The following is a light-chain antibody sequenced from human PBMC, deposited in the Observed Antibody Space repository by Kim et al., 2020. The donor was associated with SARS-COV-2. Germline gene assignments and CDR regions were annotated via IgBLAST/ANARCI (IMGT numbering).Light chain of an antibody. J-gene: IGLJ3*02. CDR1: TSNIGNNY. CDR3: QTWDDSLSGEV. Sequence: GHRVTIFCSGSTSNIGNNYVCWYQQFPGRAPRLLIFNDNRRPSGVPDRFSGSKSGTSASLAISGLRSEDEADYYCQTWDDSLSGEVFGGGTQLTVL. V-gene: IGLV1-47*01. CDR2: NDN.